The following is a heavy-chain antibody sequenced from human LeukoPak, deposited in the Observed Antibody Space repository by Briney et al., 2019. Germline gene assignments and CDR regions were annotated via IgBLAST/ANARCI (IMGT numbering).Heavy chain of an antibody. J-gene: IGHJ4*01. CDR1: GFTFSSYT. CDR2: ISYDGNYK. Sequence: QTGGSLRLSCAGSGFTFSSYTMHWVRQAPGKGLECVALISYDGNYKDYADSVKGRFTIFRDNSKNTLYLQVNSLRADDTAVYYCVRDSNSLLDYWGQEPWSPSRQ. CDR3: VRDSNSLLDY. V-gene: IGHV3-30-3*01. D-gene: IGHD5-18*01.